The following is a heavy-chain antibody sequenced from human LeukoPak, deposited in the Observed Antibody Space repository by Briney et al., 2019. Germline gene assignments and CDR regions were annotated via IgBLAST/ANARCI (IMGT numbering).Heavy chain of an antibody. D-gene: IGHD3-3*01. CDR1: GGTFSSYA. CDR3: ARETRWSGYAWFDP. Sequence: ASVKVSCKASGGTFSSYAISWVRQAPGQGLEWMGGIIPIFGTANYAQKFQGRVTITADESTSTAYMELSSLRSEDTAVYYCARETRWSGYAWFDPWGQGTLVTVSS. V-gene: IGHV1-69*13. J-gene: IGHJ5*02. CDR2: IIPIFGTA.